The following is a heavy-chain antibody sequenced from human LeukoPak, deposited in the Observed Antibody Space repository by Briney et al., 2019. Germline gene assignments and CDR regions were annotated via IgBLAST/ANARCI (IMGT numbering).Heavy chain of an antibody. D-gene: IGHD2-2*01. CDR1: GFTISSYW. CDR3: ARDPSTMPFDY. V-gene: IGHV3-7*01. J-gene: IGHJ4*02. Sequence: TGGSLRLSCAASGFTISSYWMSWVRQAPGKGLEWVANIKQDGSEKHYVDSVKGRFTISRDNAKNSLYLQMNSLRAEDTAVYYCARDPSTMPFDYWGQGTLVTVSS. CDR2: IKQDGSEK.